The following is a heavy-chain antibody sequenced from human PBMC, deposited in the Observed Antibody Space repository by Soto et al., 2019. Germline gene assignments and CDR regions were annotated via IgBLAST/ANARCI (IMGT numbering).Heavy chain of an antibody. CDR1: GFTCGDFG. D-gene: IGHD3-3*01. Sequence: VSMRLCYTAAGFTCGDFGMHRVLQAPGKGLVWVSRISSDGSSTDYADSVKGRFSISRDNAKNTLYLQMSSLRAEDTALYYCARVEKYYALRGGYYVFDYWGLGTLVTVSS. J-gene: IGHJ4*02. V-gene: IGHV3-74*01. CDR2: ISSDGSST. CDR3: ARVEKYYALRGGYYVFDY.